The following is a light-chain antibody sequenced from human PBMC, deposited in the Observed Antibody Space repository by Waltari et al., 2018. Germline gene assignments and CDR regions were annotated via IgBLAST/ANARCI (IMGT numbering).Light chain of an antibody. CDR1: KSVSSY. Sequence: EIVLTQSPATLSLSPGARATLSCRASKSVSSYLAWYQQKPGQAPRLLIYDASNRATGIPARFSGSGSGTDFTLTISSLEPEDFAVYYCQQRSNWPSLTFGGGTKVEIK. CDR3: QQRSNWPSLT. J-gene: IGKJ4*01. CDR2: DAS. V-gene: IGKV3-11*01.